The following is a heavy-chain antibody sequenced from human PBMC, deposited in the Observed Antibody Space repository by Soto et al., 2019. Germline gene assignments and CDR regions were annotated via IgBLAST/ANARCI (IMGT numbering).Heavy chain of an antibody. V-gene: IGHV4-38-2*01. CDR1: NFSISSGYY. Sequence: PSETLSLTCVVSNFSISSGYYWGWIRQSPGKGLEWIASIYRSGTTSYNPSLKSRVTISVDPSKNQFSLMLTAVTAADTAVYYCALTLSGSYYSVFHYWARGSLVTVSS. CDR2: IYRSGTT. CDR3: ALTLSGSYYSVFHY. J-gene: IGHJ4*02. D-gene: IGHD1-26*01.